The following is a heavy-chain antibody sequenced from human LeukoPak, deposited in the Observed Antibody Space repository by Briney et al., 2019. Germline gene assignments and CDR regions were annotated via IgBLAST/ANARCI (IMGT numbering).Heavy chain of an antibody. V-gene: IGHV5-51*01. CDR2: IYPDDSDT. D-gene: IGHD3-10*01. CDR3: ARQRGSSGTINWLDP. Sequence: GESLKISCQGSGYSFSTYGIGWVRQLPGEGLEWMGVIYPDDSDTRYSPSFQGQVTISADRSIRTAYLQWTSLKASDTAMYYCARQRGSSGTINWLDPWGQGTLVTVSS. CDR1: GYSFSTYG. J-gene: IGHJ5*02.